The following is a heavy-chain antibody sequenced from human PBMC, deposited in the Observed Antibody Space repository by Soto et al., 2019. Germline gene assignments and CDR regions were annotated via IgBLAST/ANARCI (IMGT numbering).Heavy chain of an antibody. J-gene: IGHJ6*01. Sequence: EVQLVESGGGLVQPGGSLRLSCVDSGFTFSRYWMSWVRQAPVKGLEWVGNIKQDGSEENYVDSLKGRFIISRDNAKNARDLQMNSLRAEDTAVDYCARIAATGRGWDVWGQGTKVVVSS. CDR2: IKQDGSEE. CDR1: GFTFSRYW. D-gene: IGHD6-13*01. V-gene: IGHV3-7*01. CDR3: ARIAATGRGWDV.